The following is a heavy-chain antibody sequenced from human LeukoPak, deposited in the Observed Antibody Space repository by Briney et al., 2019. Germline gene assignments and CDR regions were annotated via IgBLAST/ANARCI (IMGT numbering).Heavy chain of an antibody. D-gene: IGHD5-18*01. CDR3: AKDTWIQLAGDDY. J-gene: IGHJ4*02. V-gene: IGHV3-23*01. CDR1: GFTFSSYA. CDR2: IRGSGGST. Sequence: GGSLRLSCAASGFTFSSYAMRWVRQAPGKGLEWVSAIRGSGGSTYYADSVKGRFTISRDNSKNTLYLQKNSLRAEDTAVFYFAKDTWIQLAGDDYWGQGNGVMVSA.